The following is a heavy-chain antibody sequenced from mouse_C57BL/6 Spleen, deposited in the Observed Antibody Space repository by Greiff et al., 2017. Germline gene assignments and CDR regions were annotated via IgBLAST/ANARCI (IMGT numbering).Heavy chain of an antibody. V-gene: IGHV1-52*01. J-gene: IGHJ1*03. Sequence: QVQLQQPGAELVRPGSSVKLSCKASGYTFTSYWMHWVKQRPIQGLEWIGNIDPSDSETHYNQEFKDKATLTVDKSSSTAYMQLSSLTSEDSAVYYCARYGNYSYWYFDVWGTGTTVTVSS. D-gene: IGHD2-1*01. CDR1: GYTFTSYW. CDR3: ARYGNYSYWYFDV. CDR2: IDPSDSET.